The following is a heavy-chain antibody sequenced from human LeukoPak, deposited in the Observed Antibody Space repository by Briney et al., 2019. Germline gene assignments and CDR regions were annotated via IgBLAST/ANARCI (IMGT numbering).Heavy chain of an antibody. Sequence: GGSLRLSCAASGFTFDDHGMSWVRQAPGKGLEWVSALNWNGDNTGYADSVKGRSTISRDNAKRSLYLQMNSLTAEDTAFYYCAREEGPYFDCWGQGTLVTVSS. CDR1: GFTFDDHG. J-gene: IGHJ4*02. V-gene: IGHV3-20*04. CDR3: AREEGPYFDC. CDR2: LNWNGDNT.